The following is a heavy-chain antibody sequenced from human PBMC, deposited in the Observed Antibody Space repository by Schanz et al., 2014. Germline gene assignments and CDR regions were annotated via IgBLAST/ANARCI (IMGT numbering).Heavy chain of an antibody. V-gene: IGHV1-8*01. D-gene: IGHD6-19*01. CDR1: GYTFTSYD. CDR2: MISKTGNT. J-gene: IGHJ3*02. CDR3: ASVHIGTYPYSSPSAFDI. Sequence: QGQLVQSGAEVKKPGASVKVSCKASGYTFTSYDINWVRQATGQGLEWMGWMISKTGNTGYAQRFQGRVNMTRDTVTTTVLLELTRLMTDDAAIYYCASVHIGTYPYSSPSAFDIWGQGTMVTVSS.